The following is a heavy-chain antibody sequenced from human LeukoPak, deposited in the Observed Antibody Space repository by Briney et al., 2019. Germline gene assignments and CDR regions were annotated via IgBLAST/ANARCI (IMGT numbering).Heavy chain of an antibody. V-gene: IGHV1-69*13. Sequence: ASVKVSCKASGGTFSSYAISWVRQAPGQGLEWMGGIIPIFGTANYAQKFQGRVTITADESTSTAYMELSSLRSEDTAVYYCARPKGDYYYYCYMDVWGKGTTVTVSS. CDR3: ARPKGDYYYYCYMDV. D-gene: IGHD3-10*01. CDR2: IIPIFGTA. J-gene: IGHJ6*03. CDR1: GGTFSSYA.